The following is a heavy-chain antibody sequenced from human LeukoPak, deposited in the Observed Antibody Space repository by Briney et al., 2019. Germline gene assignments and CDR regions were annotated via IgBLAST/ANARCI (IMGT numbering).Heavy chain of an antibody. CDR1: GFTFSTFG. D-gene: IGHD6-19*01. CDR3: VAVAATGLDY. Sequence: PGGSVRLSCAASGFTFSTFGMSWVRQAPGKGLEWVSGISGSGGRTYYTDSVKGRFTISRDNSKKMMYLQMHSVRGEDTAVYYCVAVAATGLDYWGQGTLVSVSS. CDR2: ISGSGGRT. J-gene: IGHJ4*02. V-gene: IGHV3-23*01.